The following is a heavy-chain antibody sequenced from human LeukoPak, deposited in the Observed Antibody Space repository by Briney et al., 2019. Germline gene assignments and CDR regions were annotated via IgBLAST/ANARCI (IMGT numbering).Heavy chain of an antibody. D-gene: IGHD2-15*01. Sequence: SETLSLTCTVSDGSISSSSYYWGWIRQPPGKGLEWIGSIYYGSVFYSVSTYYNPSLKSRVTMSGDTSKNQFSLKLSSVTAADTVAYYCARLGYCSGGSCYYYYYMDVWGKGTTVTISS. CDR1: DGSISSSSYY. CDR3: ARLGYCSGGSCYYYYYMDV. V-gene: IGHV4-39*07. J-gene: IGHJ6*03. CDR2: IYYGSVFYSVST.